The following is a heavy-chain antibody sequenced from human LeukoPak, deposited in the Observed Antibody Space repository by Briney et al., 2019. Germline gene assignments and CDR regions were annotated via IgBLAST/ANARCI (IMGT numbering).Heavy chain of an antibody. V-gene: IGHV4-39*01. J-gene: IGHJ4*02. CDR3: ATQVAGGPLDY. CDR1: GGSISSTTYY. CDR2: IYYTGRT. D-gene: IGHD6-19*01. Sequence: PSETLSLTCAVSGGSISSTTYYWAWIPQPPGKGLVWIGSIYYTGRTHYIPSLKSRVTISLDTSKNQFSLSLSSVTAADTAVYYCATQVAGGPLDYWGQGTLVTVSS.